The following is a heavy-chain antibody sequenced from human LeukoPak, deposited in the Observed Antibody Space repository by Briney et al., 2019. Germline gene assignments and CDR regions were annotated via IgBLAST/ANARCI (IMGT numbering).Heavy chain of an antibody. V-gene: IGHV3-23*01. D-gene: IGHD3-16*02. J-gene: IGHJ4*02. CDR3: AKDRNYDYVWGSYPPALYFDY. Sequence: GGSLRLSCAVSEFTFRSYAMTWFRQAPGKGLEWVSAISRSGGTTYYADSVKGRFTISRDNSKNTLYLQMNSLRAEDTAVYYCAKDRNYDYVWGSYPPALYFDYWGQGTLVTVSS. CDR2: ISRSGGTT. CDR1: EFTFRSYA.